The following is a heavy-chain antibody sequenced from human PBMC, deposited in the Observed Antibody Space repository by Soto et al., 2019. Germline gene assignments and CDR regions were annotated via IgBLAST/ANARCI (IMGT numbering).Heavy chain of an antibody. J-gene: IGHJ4*02. V-gene: IGHV4-34*01. CDR2: INHSGST. CDR1: GGSFSGYY. CDR3: ARGPRYSGYDYYFDY. D-gene: IGHD5-12*01. Sequence: DTLSLTCAVYGGSFSGYYWSWIRQPPGKGPEWIGEINHSGSTNYNPSLKSRVTISVDTSKNQFSLKLSSVTAADTAVYYCARGPRYSGYDYYFDYWGQGTLVTVSS.